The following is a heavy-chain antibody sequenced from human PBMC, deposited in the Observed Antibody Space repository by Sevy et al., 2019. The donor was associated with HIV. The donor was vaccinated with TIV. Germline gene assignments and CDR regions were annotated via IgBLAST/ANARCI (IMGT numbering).Heavy chain of an antibody. Sequence: VKVSCKASGGTFSSYAISWVRQAPGQGLEWMGGIIPIFGTANYAQKFQGRVTITADKSTSTAYMELSSLRSEDTAVYYCARSRGSGWERDAFDIWGQGTMVTVSS. V-gene: IGHV1-69*06. D-gene: IGHD6-19*01. CDR2: IIPIFGTA. J-gene: IGHJ3*02. CDR1: GGTFSSYA. CDR3: ARSRGSGWERDAFDI.